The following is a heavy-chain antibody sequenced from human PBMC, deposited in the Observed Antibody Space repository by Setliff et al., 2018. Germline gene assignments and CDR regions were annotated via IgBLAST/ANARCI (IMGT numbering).Heavy chain of an antibody. D-gene: IGHD2-21*01. J-gene: IGHJ4*02. V-gene: IGHV1-18*01. CDR3: ARTSKGDGYRADY. CDR2: ISGYNSDA. Sequence: SVKVSCKTSGYTFTTYGISWMRQAPGQRLEWMGWISGYNSDANYAQNLQGRVTLTTDTSTSAAYMELRSLKSDDTAVYYCARTSKGDGYRADYWGQGTRVPV. CDR1: GYTFTTYG.